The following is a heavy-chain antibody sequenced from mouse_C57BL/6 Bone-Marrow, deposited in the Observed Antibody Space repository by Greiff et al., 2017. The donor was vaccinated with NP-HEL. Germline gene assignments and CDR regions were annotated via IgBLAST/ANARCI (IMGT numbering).Heavy chain of an antibody. D-gene: IGHD1-1*01. J-gene: IGHJ2*01. V-gene: IGHV5-4*01. CDR2: ISDGGSYT. CDR3: ARGITTGFDY. CDR1: GFTFRRYA. Sequence: EVHLVESGGGLVTPGGSLKLSCAASGFTFRRYAMSWVRQTPEKRLEWVATISDGGSYTYYPDNVKGRFTISRDNAKNNLYLQMSHLKSEDTAMYYCARGITTGFDYWGQGTTLTVSS.